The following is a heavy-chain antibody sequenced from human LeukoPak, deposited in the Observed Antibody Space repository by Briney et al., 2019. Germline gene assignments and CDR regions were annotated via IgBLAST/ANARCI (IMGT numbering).Heavy chain of an antibody. CDR2: IIPIFGIA. J-gene: IGHJ4*02. Sequence: SVKVSCKASGGTFSSYAISWVRQAPGQGLEWMGRIIPIFGIANYAQKFQSRVTITADKSTSTAYMELSSLRSEDTAVYYCASSGGYCSGGSCYSHYWGQGTLVTVSS. V-gene: IGHV1-69*04. D-gene: IGHD2-15*01. CDR1: GGTFSSYA. CDR3: ASSGGYCSGGSCYSHY.